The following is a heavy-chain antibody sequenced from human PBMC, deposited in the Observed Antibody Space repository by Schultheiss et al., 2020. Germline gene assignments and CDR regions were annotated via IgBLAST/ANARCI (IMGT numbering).Heavy chain of an antibody. CDR2: IKRKTDGGTT. D-gene: IGHD6-19*01. CDR3: IKETADSSGYYYFDR. CDR1: GFTLTNAW. Sequence: GGSLRLSCAASGFTLTNAWMSWVRQAPGKGLEWVGRIKRKTDGGTTDYAAPVKGRFTISRDDSENTLFLQINSLETEDTAVYYCIKETADSSGYYYFDRWGRGTLVTVSS. V-gene: IGHV3-15*01. J-gene: IGHJ4*02.